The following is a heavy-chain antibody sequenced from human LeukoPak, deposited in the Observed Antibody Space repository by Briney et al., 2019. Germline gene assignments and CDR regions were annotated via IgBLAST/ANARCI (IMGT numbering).Heavy chain of an antibody. CDR3: ARGGGNSYAPVDY. CDR1: GFTFSTYW. Sequence: QPGGSMRLSCAASGFTFSTYWMHWARQVPGKGLVWVSRINSNGNTTPYAASVKGRFTIPRDNAKNTLFLQMNSLRAEDTAVYYCARGGGNSYAPVDYWGQGTLVTVSS. V-gene: IGHV3-74*01. J-gene: IGHJ4*02. CDR2: INSNGNTT. D-gene: IGHD5-18*01.